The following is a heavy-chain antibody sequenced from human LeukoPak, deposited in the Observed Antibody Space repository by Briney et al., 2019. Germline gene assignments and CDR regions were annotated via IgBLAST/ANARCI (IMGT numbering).Heavy chain of an antibody. CDR2: IWYDGSNK. V-gene: IGHV3-33*01. D-gene: IGHD2-15*01. CDR3: ARMQAVVVAAVTYNWFDP. Sequence: GGSLRLSCAASGFTFSSYGMHWVRQAPGKGLEWVAVIWYDGSNKYYADSVKGRFTISRDNSKNTLYLQMNSLRAEDTAVYYCARMQAVVVAAVTYNWFDPWGQGTLVTVSS. J-gene: IGHJ5*02. CDR1: GFTFSSYG.